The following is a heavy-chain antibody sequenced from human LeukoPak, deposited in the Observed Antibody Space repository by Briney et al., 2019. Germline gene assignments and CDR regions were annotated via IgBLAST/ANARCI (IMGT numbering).Heavy chain of an antibody. D-gene: IGHD2-15*01. Sequence: SETLSLTCTVSGGPIRSYYGSGIRQPPGKGLEWIGYIYYSGSTSYNPSLKSRTTISVDTSKNQFSLKLTYVTAEDTAVYYCARRGYCSGVSCYSFDYWGQGTLVTVSS. V-gene: IGHV4-59*08. CDR2: IYYSGST. J-gene: IGHJ4*02. CDR3: ARRGYCSGVSCYSFDY. CDR1: GGPIRSYY.